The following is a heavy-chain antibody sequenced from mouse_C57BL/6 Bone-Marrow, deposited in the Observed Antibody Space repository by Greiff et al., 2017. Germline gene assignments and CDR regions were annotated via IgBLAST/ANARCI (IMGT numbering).Heavy chain of an antibody. Sequence: VQLQQSGPELVKPGASVKISCKASGYSFTDYFMNWVKQSHGKSLEWIGRINPYNGDTFYNQKFKGKATLTVDTSSTTVHMELRSLTSENSAVYYCVRSYRSLGAMDYWGQGTSVTVSP. CDR2: INPYNGDT. J-gene: IGHJ4*01. CDR1: GYSFTDYF. V-gene: IGHV1-20*01. CDR3: VRSYRSLGAMDY. D-gene: IGHD2-14*01.